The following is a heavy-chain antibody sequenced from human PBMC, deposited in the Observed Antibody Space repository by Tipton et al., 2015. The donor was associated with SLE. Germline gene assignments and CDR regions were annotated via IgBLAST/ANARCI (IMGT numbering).Heavy chain of an antibody. CDR2: VSTTGNN. CDR1: GGSFSTYF. V-gene: IGHV4-4*07. D-gene: IGHD5-24*01. J-gene: IGHJ6*02. CDR3: ARDGEMTTMEV. Sequence: LRLSCAVSGGSFSTYFLIWIRLPAGKGLEWIGRVSTTGNNKNNPSLKSRVTMSVDTSKNQFSLNLSSVTAADTAVYYCARDGEMTTMEVWGQGTTVTVSS.